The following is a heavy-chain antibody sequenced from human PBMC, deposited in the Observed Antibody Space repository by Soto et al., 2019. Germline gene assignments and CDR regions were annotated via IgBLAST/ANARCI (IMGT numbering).Heavy chain of an antibody. CDR3: ASEGLVLAPSTVNSAHYYYAMDV. CDR1: GDTFSTYT. J-gene: IGHJ6*02. Sequence: QVQLVQSGAEVKKPGSSVKVSCKASGDTFSTYTITWVRQAPGQGLEWMGGIIPRSGTSNYAQKFQGRVTISAEEATSTAYMEVSSLRSEDTAVYYIASEGLVLAPSTVNSAHYYYAMDVWGQGTTVNFSS. CDR2: IIPRSGTS. V-gene: IGHV1-69*12. D-gene: IGHD3-3*02.